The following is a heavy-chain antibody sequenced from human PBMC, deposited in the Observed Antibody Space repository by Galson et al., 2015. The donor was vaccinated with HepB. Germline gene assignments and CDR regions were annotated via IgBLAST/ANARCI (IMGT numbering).Heavy chain of an antibody. J-gene: IGHJ6*02. CDR2: ISGGGGDT. CDR3: AKDRYCGGGRCYGMDV. V-gene: IGHV3-23*01. CDR1: GFTFSSYA. Sequence: SLRLSCAASGFTFSSYAMSWVRQAPGKGLEWVSAISGGGGDTYYADSVKGRFTISSDTSKNTLYLQMNSLRAEDTAVYYCAKDRYCGGGRCYGMDVWGQGTTVTVSS. D-gene: IGHD2-15*01.